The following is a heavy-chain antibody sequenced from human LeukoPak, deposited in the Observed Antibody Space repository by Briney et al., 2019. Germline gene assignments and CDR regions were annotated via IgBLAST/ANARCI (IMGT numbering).Heavy chain of an antibody. V-gene: IGHV4-59*08. CDR2: ISYSGST. D-gene: IGHD3-9*01. J-gene: IGHJ6*03. CDR1: GDSISSYY. CDR3: ASGVLNYDILTGYYSYYYMDV. Sequence: SETLSLTCSVSGDSISSYYWSWIRQPPGKGLEWIGYISYSGSTDYNPSLKSRVTISVDTSKNQFSLNLTSVTAADTAVYYCASGVLNYDILTGYYSYYYMDVWGKGTTVTISS.